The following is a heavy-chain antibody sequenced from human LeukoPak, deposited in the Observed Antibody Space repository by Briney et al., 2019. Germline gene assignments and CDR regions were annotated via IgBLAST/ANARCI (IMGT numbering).Heavy chain of an antibody. CDR3: ARVVVATHSPNWFDP. V-gene: IGHV7-4-1*02. CDR1: GYTFPSYA. D-gene: IGHD2-15*01. Sequence: ASVKVSCKASGYTFPSYAMNWVRQAPGQGLEWMGWINTNTGNPTYAQGFTGRFVFSLDTSVSTAYLQISSLKAEDTAVYYCARVVVATHSPNWFDPWGQGTLVTVSS. CDR2: INTNTGNP. J-gene: IGHJ5*02.